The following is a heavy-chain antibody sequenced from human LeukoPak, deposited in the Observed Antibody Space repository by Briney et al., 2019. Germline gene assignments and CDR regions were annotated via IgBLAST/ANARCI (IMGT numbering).Heavy chain of an antibody. J-gene: IGHJ4*02. V-gene: IGHV3-7*01. D-gene: IGHD6-19*01. CDR1: GFTFSNAW. CDR3: AMIAVAGFDY. Sequence: GGSLRLSCAASGFTFSNAWMSWVRQAPGKGLEWVANIKQDGSEKYYVDSVKGRFTISRDNAKNSLYLQMNSLRAEDTAVYYCAMIAVAGFDYWGQGTLVTVSS. CDR2: IKQDGSEK.